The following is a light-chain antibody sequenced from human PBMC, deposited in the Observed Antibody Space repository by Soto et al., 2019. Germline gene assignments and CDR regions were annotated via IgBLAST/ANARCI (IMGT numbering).Light chain of an antibody. V-gene: IGLV2-14*01. J-gene: IGLJ1*01. CDR2: EVS. CDR3: SSYTTTNTYV. Sequence: QSVLTQPASVSGSPGQSITISCTGASSDVGNHNFVAWYQQHPGKAPKLLIFEVSNRPSGLSNRFSASKSGNTASLTISGLQAEDEADYYCSSYTTTNTYVFGTGTKLTVL. CDR1: SSDVGNHNF.